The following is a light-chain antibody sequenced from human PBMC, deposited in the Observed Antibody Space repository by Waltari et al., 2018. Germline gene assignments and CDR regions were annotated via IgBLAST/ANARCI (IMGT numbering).Light chain of an antibody. CDR2: DTN. CDR3: AAWDDNLNGYV. Sequence: QSELTQPPSVSGTPGQRVTISCAGSNSNVGSSSVNWYQQLPGTAPKVLIYDTNPRPSGVPDRFSGSKSGTSASLAISGLQSEDEADYYCAAWDDNLNGYVFGTGTKVTVL. J-gene: IGLJ1*01. V-gene: IGLV1-44*01. CDR1: NSNVGSSS.